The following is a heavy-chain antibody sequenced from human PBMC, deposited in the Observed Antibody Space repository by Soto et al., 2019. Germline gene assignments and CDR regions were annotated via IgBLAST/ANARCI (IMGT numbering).Heavy chain of an antibody. Sequence: QVQLVQSGAEVKKPGSSVKVSCKASGGTFSSHGFNWVRQAPGQGLEWIGGSIPLFGITNHTQKFQHRITITSDASTTTAYMELRCLRSDDTVGYYWASDRGYGLVNWGQGTVLTVSS. V-gene: IGHV1-69*05. CDR2: SIPLFGIT. J-gene: IGHJ4*02. D-gene: IGHD2-15*01. CDR3: ASDRGYGLVN. CDR1: GGTFSSHG.